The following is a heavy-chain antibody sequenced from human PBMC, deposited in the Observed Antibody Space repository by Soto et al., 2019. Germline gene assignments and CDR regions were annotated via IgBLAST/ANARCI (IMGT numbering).Heavy chain of an antibody. D-gene: IGHD1-1*01. Sequence: QVQLVESGGGVVQPGTSLRLSCAASGFLFSRFGMQWVRQAPGKGLEWVAVIVNHGGRKDYAYSVRGRFTISRDNSRNPLLLERSSLRVEDTAIYYCARDDEYDDNGLDYWGQGTLVTVSS. J-gene: IGHJ4*02. CDR2: IVNHGGRK. CDR3: ARDDEYDDNGLDY. V-gene: IGHV3-33*01. CDR1: GFLFSRFG.